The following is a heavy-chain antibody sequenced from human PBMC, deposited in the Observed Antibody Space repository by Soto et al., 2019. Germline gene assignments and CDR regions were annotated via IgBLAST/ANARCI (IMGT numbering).Heavy chain of an antibody. V-gene: IGHV3-66*01. CDR1: GFTVSSNY. CDR2: IYSGGST. J-gene: IGHJ4*02. CDR3: AREEVGATTGFGY. Sequence: EVQLVESGGGLVQPGGSLRLSCAASGFTVSSNYMSWVRQAPGKGLEWVSVIYSGGSTYYADSVKGRFTISRDNSKNTLYLQMNSLRAEDTAVYYCAREEVGATTGFGYWGEGTLVTVSS. D-gene: IGHD1-26*01.